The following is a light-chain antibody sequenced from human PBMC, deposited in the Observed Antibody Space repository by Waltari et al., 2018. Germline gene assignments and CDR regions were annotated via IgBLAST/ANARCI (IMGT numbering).Light chain of an antibody. J-gene: IGLJ3*02. CDR3: SSTDSSGNLWV. V-gene: IGLV3-10*01. Sequence: SYELTQPPSVSVSPGQTARITCSGDALPRKYACWYHQKSGQAPVLVFYEDNKRPSGIPEGFPGSSSGTMATLTISGAQVEDEADYYCSSTDSSGNLWVFGGGTKLTVL. CDR1: ALPRKY. CDR2: EDN.